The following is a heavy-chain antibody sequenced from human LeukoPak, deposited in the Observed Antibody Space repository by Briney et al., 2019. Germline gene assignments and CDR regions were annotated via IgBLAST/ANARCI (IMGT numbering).Heavy chain of an antibody. CDR2: MYYRGNT. D-gene: IGHD6-13*01. Sequence: PSETLSLTCTVSGGSISSYYWSWIRQPPGKGLEWIGHMYYRGNTNYDPSLKSRVTISIDTPNNQFSLKLSSVTAADTAVYYCATGVHGIAAAGDYYFDYWGQGTLVTVSS. J-gene: IGHJ4*02. V-gene: IGHV4-59*01. CDR3: ATGVHGIAAAGDYYFDY. CDR1: GGSISSYY.